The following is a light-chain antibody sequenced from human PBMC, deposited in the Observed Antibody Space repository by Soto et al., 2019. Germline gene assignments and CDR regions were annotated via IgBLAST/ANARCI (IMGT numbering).Light chain of an antibody. CDR2: AAS. V-gene: IGKV1-12*02. CDR3: QQYYSYPSIT. Sequence: DIQMTQSPSSVSASVGDRVTITCRASQDISGWLAWFQQKPGKAPNLLIYAASILQSGVPSRFSGSGSGTDFTLTISCLQSEDFATYCCQQYYSYPSITFGQGTRLEIK. J-gene: IGKJ5*01. CDR1: QDISGW.